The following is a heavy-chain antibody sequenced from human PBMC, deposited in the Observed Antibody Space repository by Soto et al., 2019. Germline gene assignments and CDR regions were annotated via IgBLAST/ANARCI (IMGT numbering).Heavy chain of an antibody. D-gene: IGHD3-10*01. CDR3: ARDPVVRGTYCGMDV. J-gene: IGHJ6*02. CDR2: IYYSGST. V-gene: IGHV4-31*03. Sequence: PSETLSLTCTVSGGSISSGGYYWSWIRQHPGKGLEWIGYIYYSGSTYYNPSLKSRVTISVDTSKNQFSLKLSSVTAADTAVYYCARDPVVRGTYCGMDVWGQGTTVTVSS. CDR1: GGSISSGGYY.